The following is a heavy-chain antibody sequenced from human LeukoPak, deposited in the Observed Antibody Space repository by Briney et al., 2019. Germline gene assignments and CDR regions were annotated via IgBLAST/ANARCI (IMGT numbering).Heavy chain of an antibody. J-gene: IGHJ4*02. CDR3: ARVTGYRIEDYFDY. CDR1: GGSISSYH. CDR2: IYYSGST. D-gene: IGHD6-13*01. V-gene: IGHV4-59*01. Sequence: QSSETLSLTCTVSGGSISSYHWSWIRQPPGKGLEWIGYIYYSGSTNYNPSLKSRVTISVETSKNEFSLKLRSVTAADTAVYYCARVTGYRIEDYFDYWGQGTLVTVSS.